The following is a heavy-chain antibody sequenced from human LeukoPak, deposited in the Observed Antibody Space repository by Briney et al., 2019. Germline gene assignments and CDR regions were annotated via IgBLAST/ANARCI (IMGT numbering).Heavy chain of an antibody. CDR3: ARVATGALDI. Sequence: SEILSLTCTVSGGSISSYYWSWIRQPPGKGLEWIGYIYYSGSTNYNPSLKSRVTISVDTSKNQFSLKLSSVTAADTAVYYCARVATGALDIWGQGTMVTVSS. D-gene: IGHD1-26*01. CDR1: GGSISSYY. J-gene: IGHJ3*02. CDR2: IYYSGST. V-gene: IGHV4-59*01.